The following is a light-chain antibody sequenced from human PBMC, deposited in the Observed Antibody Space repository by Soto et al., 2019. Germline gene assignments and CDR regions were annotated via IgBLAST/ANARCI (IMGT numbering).Light chain of an antibody. Sequence: DIQMTQSPSALSASVGDTVTITCRASQGVSGWLAWYQQKAGKAPKLLIYDVSAMKRGVPPRFSGSGSGTEFTLTISGLHPDDFATYYCQQYESYSATFGPGTRVDLK. V-gene: IGKV1-5*01. J-gene: IGKJ1*01. CDR3: QQYESYSAT. CDR2: DVS. CDR1: QGVSGW.